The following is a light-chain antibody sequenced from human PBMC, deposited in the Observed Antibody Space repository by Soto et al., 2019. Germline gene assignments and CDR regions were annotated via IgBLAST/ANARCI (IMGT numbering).Light chain of an antibody. V-gene: IGKV1-5*01. CDR1: QSISSW. J-gene: IGKJ1*01. CDR3: QQYGT. CDR2: YAS. Sequence: DIQMTQSPSTLSASVGDRVTITCRASQSISSWLAWYQQKPGKAPKLLIYYASSLESRVPSRFSGSGSGTEFTLTISSMQPDDFATYYCQQYGTFGQGTKVEIK.